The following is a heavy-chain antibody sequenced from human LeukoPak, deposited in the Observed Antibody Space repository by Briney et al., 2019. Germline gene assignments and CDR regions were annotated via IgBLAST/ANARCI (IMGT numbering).Heavy chain of an antibody. Sequence: ASEKVSCKASGYTFTSYGISWVRQAPGQGLEWMGWISAYNGNTNYAQKLQGRVTMTTDTSTSTAYMELRSLRSDDTAVYYCARDRGSSDYYYYGMDVWGQGTTVTVSS. CDR1: GYTFTSYG. D-gene: IGHD6-13*01. CDR2: ISAYNGNT. CDR3: ARDRGSSDYYYYGMDV. J-gene: IGHJ6*02. V-gene: IGHV1-18*01.